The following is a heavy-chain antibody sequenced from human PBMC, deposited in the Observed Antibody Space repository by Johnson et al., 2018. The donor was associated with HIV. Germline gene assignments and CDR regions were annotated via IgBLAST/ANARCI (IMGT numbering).Heavy chain of an antibody. CDR2: ISYDGSNK. CDR3: ARGGGCGGDCYSGYDAFDI. CDR1: GFTFSNFG. Sequence: QVQLVESGGGLVQPGRSLRLSCAASGFTFSNFGIHWVRQAPGKGLEWVAVISYDGSNKYYVDSVKGRFTISRDNSKNTLYLQMNSLRADDTAVFYCARGGGCGGDCYSGYDAFDIWGQGTMVTGSS. J-gene: IGHJ3*02. V-gene: IGHV3-30*03. D-gene: IGHD2-21*01.